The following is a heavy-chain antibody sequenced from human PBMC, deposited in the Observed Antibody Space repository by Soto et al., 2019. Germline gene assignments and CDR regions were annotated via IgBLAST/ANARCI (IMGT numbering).Heavy chain of an antibody. D-gene: IGHD1-26*01. V-gene: IGHV4-39*01. CDR3: ARRGIVGATTIDY. Sequence: QLQLQESGPGLVKPSETLSLTCTVSGGSISSSSYYWGWIRQPPGKGLEWIGSIYYSGSTYYNPSLKSRVTLSVDTSKNQFSLKLSSVTAADTAVYYCARRGIVGATTIDYWGQGTLVTVSS. CDR2: IYYSGST. CDR1: GGSISSSSYY. J-gene: IGHJ4*02.